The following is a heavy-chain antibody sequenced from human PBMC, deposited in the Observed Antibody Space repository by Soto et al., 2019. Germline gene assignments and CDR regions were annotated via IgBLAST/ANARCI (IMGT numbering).Heavy chain of an antibody. Sequence: EVQLLESGGGLVQPGGSLRLSCAASGFTFSSYAMSWVRQAPGKGLEWVSAISGSGGSTYYADSVKGRVTISRDNSKNTLYLQMNSLRAEDTAVYYCAKALNGDYDYYYYYGMDVWGQGTTVTVSS. CDR3: AKALNGDYDYYYYYGMDV. CDR1: GFTFSSYA. CDR2: ISGSGGST. V-gene: IGHV3-23*01. D-gene: IGHD4-17*01. J-gene: IGHJ6*02.